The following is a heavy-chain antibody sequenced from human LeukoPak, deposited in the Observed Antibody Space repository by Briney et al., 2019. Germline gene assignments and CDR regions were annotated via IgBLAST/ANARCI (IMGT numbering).Heavy chain of an antibody. Sequence: PSETLSFTCTVSGGSISSDNHYWGWIRQSPGRGLEWIGSIYYSGTTYYNPSLKSRVTISVDKSKNQFSLKLSSVTAADTAVYYCARWSWSSGWYIPYWGQGTLVTVSS. V-gene: IGHV4-39*07. D-gene: IGHD6-19*01. CDR1: GGSISSDNHY. J-gene: IGHJ4*02. CDR2: IYYSGTT. CDR3: ARWSWSSGWYIPY.